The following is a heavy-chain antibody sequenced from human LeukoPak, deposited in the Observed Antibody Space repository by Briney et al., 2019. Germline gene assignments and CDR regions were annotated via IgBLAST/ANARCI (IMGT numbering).Heavy chain of an antibody. CDR1: GYTFTDYY. J-gene: IGHJ4*02. D-gene: IGHD6-19*01. V-gene: IGHV1-2*04. CDR2: INPNSGGT. Sequence: ASVKVSCKASGYTFTDYYMHWVRQAPGQGLEWMGWINPNSGGTNYAQKFQGWVTMTRDTSISTAYMELSRLRSDDTAVYYCAKQRVKGSSGWYSDYWGQGTLVTVSS. CDR3: AKQRVKGSSGWYSDY.